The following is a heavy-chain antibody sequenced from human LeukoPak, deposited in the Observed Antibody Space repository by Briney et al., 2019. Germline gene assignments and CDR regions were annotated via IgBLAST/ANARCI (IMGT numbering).Heavy chain of an antibody. CDR3: ARDRGYCSSTSCPPRKNWFDP. D-gene: IGHD2-2*01. J-gene: IGHJ5*02. CDR2: INPNSGGT. V-gene: IGHV1-2*02. Sequence: ASVKVSCKASGYTFTGYYMHWVRQAPGQGLEWMGWINPNSGGTNYAQKFQGRVTMTRDTSISTAYMELSRLRSDDTAVYYCARDRGYCSSTSCPPRKNWFDPWGRGTLVTVSS. CDR1: GYTFTGYY.